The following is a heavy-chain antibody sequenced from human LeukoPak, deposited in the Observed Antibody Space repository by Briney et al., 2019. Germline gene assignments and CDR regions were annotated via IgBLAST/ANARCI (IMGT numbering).Heavy chain of an antibody. CDR3: ARLDRSVGGGDY. D-gene: IGHD1-26*01. V-gene: IGHV5-51*01. J-gene: IGHJ4*02. CDR1: GYSFPNSW. Sequence: GESLKISCKASGYSFPNSWIHWVRQLPGKDLEWMGSIYPGDSDDRYSPSFQGQVTISADKSINTAYLQWSSLKASDTAMYYCARLDRSVGGGDYWGQGTLVTVSS. CDR2: IYPGDSDD.